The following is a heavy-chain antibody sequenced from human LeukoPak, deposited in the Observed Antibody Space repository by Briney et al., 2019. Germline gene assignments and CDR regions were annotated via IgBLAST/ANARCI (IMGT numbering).Heavy chain of an antibody. V-gene: IGHV4-34*01. Sequence: PSETLSLTCAVYGGSFSGYYWSWIRQPPGKGLEWIGEINHSGSTNYNPSLKSRVTISVDTSKNQFSLKLSSVTAADTAVYYCARGLGIAATNAFVYWGRGTLVTVSS. CDR3: ARGLGIAATNAFVY. CDR2: INHSGST. CDR1: GGSFSGYY. D-gene: IGHD5-12*01. J-gene: IGHJ4*02.